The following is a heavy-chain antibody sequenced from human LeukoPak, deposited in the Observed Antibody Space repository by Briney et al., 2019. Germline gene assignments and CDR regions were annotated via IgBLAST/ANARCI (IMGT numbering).Heavy chain of an antibody. J-gene: IGHJ4*02. CDR3: AKGSF. D-gene: IGHD3-10*01. Sequence: GGSLRLSCAASGFTFSNYGVSWVRQAPGKGLEWVSGIRSAVDTTHYADSVKGRFIISRDNSKNTLSLQLNSLRPEDTALYYCAKGSFWGQGTLVTVSS. CDR2: IRSAVDTT. CDR1: GFTFSNYG. V-gene: IGHV3-23*01.